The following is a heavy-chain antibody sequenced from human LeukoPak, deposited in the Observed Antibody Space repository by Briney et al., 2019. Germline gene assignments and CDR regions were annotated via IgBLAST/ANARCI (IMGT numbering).Heavy chain of an antibody. CDR3: TRGPGYDYVWGSYRADY. V-gene: IGHV3-64*01. CDR1: GFIFNSYA. D-gene: IGHD3-16*02. Sequence: GGSLRLSCAASGFIFNSYAMHWVRQAPGRGLEYVSAISSNGGSTYYANSVKGRFTISRDNSKNTQYLQMGSLRAEDMAVYYCTRGPGYDYVWGSYRADYWGQGTLVTVSS. J-gene: IGHJ4*02. CDR2: ISSNGGST.